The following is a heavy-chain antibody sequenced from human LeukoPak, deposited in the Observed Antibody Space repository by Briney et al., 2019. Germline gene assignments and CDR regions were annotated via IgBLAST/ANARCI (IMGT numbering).Heavy chain of an antibody. CDR2: IYHSGST. D-gene: IGHD6-19*01. CDR3: ARDPRFSSGWYKGDFDY. Sequence: SETLSLTCAVSGYSISSGYYWGWIRQPPGKGLEWIGSIYHSGSTYYNPSLKSRVTISVDTSTNPFSLKLSSVTAADTALYYCARDPRFSSGWYKGDFDYWGQGTLVTVSS. J-gene: IGHJ4*02. V-gene: IGHV4-38-2*02. CDR1: GYSISSGYY.